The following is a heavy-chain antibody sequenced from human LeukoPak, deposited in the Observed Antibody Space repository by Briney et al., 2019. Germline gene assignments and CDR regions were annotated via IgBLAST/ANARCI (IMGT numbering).Heavy chain of an antibody. Sequence: PGGSLRLSCAASGFTFSDYYMSWIRQAPGKGLEWVSYISSSSSYTNYADSVKGRFTISRDNAKNSLYLQMNSLRAEDTAVYYCARGDIVLKVYALSDYWGQGTLVTVS. CDR1: GFTFSDYY. CDR3: ARGDIVLKVYALSDY. J-gene: IGHJ4*02. D-gene: IGHD2-8*01. CDR2: ISSSSSYT. V-gene: IGHV3-11*03.